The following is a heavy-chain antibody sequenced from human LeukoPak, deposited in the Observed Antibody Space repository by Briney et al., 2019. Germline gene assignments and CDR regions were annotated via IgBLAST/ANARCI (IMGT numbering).Heavy chain of an antibody. V-gene: IGHV1-69*05. D-gene: IGHD3-16*01. CDR2: IIPIFGTA. J-gene: IGHJ4*02. CDR1: GGTFISYA. Sequence: GSSVKVSCKASGGTFISYAISWVRQAPGQGLEWMGGIIPIFGTANYAQKFQGRVTITTDESTSTAYMELSSLRSEDTAVYYCARWGRGELWSFDYWGQGTLVTVSS. CDR3: ARWGRGELWSFDY.